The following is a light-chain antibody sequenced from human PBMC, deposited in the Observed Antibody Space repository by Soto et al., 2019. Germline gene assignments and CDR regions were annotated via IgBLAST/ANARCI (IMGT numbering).Light chain of an antibody. CDR1: NSNIGAGFD. Sequence: QSVLTQPPSVSGAPGQTVTISCTGSNSNIGAGFDVHWYQHVAGTAPKLLLFGNSNRPSGVSDRFSGSKSGASGSLAITGLQTEDEAVYYCQSFDTRLTGSRVFGGGTKVTVL. CDR3: QSFDTRLTGSRV. CDR2: GNS. V-gene: IGLV1-40*01. J-gene: IGLJ3*02.